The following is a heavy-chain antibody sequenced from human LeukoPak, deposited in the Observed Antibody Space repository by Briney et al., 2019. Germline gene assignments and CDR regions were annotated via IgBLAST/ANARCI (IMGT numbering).Heavy chain of an antibody. D-gene: IGHD3-22*01. J-gene: IGHJ3*02. CDR3: ARDYYDSSGSDAFDI. CDR2: IYSGGST. Sequence: ETLSLTCAVDGGSFSGDYMSWVRQAPGKGLEWVSVIYSGGSTYYADSVKGRFTISRDNSKNTLYLQMNSLRAEDTAVYYCARDYYDSSGSDAFDIWGQGTMVTVSS. V-gene: IGHV3-53*01. CDR1: GGSFSGDY.